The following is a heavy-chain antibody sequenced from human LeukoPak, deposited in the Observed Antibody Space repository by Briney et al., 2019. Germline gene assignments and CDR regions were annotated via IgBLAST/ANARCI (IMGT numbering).Heavy chain of an antibody. Sequence: ASVKVSCKASGYTSTSYAMHWVRQAPGQRLEWMGWINAGNGNTKYSQKFQGRVTITRDTSASTAYIELSSLRSEDTAVYYCASSGAWYSSSRNFDYWGQGTLVTVSS. CDR1: GYTSTSYA. V-gene: IGHV1-3*01. J-gene: IGHJ4*02. CDR3: ASSGAWYSSSRNFDY. D-gene: IGHD6-6*01. CDR2: INAGNGNT.